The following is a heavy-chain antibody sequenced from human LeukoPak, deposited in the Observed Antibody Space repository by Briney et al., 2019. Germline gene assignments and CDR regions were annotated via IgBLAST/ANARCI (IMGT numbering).Heavy chain of an antibody. V-gene: IGHV4-39*07. CDR2: IYYSGST. Sequence: PSETLSLTCTVSGGSISSSSYYWGWIRQPPGKGLEWIGSIYYSGSTYYNPSLKSRVTISVDTSKNQFSLKLSSVTAADTAVYYCARDHTYYDFWSGLFMDVWGKGTTVTVSS. CDR1: GGSISSSSYY. J-gene: IGHJ6*03. CDR3: ARDHTYYDFWSGLFMDV. D-gene: IGHD3-3*01.